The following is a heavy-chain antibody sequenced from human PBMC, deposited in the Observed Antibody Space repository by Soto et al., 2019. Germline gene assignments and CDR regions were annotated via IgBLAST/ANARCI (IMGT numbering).Heavy chain of an antibody. D-gene: IGHD2-2*01. J-gene: IGHJ4*02. CDR1: GFTFDDYA. CDR3: AKDYCSSTSCYLFDY. CDR2: ISWNSGSI. V-gene: IGHV3-9*01. Sequence: DVQLVESGGGLVQPGRSLRLSCAASGFTFDDYAMHWVRQAPGKGLEWVSGISWNSGSIGYADSVKGRFTISRDNAKNSLYLQMNSLRAEDTALYYCAKDYCSSTSCYLFDYWGQGTLVTVSS.